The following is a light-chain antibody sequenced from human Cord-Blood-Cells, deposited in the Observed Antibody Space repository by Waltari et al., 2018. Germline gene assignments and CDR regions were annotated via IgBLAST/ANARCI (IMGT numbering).Light chain of an antibody. CDR1: QTIRSY. CDR3: QRSYTTPFMYN. CDR2: AAS. Sequence: DIQMTQSPSSLSASVGDRVTITGRASQTIRSYLNWYQHKPGKAPHLLIYAASGLQSGVPSRFSGSGSGTDFTLTISSVHPEDSGIYYCQRSYTTPFMYNFGQGTKLEIK. V-gene: IGKV1-39*01. J-gene: IGKJ2*01.